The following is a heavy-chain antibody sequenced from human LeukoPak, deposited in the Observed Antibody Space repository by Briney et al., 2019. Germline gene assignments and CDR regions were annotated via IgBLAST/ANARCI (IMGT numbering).Heavy chain of an antibody. V-gene: IGHV1-69*13. CDR2: IIPIFGTA. Sequence: GASVKVSCKASGGTFSSYAISWVRQAPGQGLEWMGGIIPIFGTANYAQKFQGRVTITADESTSTAYMELSSLRSEDTAVYYCARWYYYGSGTHRDAFDIWGQGTMVTVSS. CDR1: GGTFSSYA. CDR3: ARWYYYGSGTHRDAFDI. J-gene: IGHJ3*02. D-gene: IGHD3-10*01.